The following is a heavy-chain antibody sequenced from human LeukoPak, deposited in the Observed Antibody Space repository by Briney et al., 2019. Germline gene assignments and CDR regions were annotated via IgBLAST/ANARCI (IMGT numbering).Heavy chain of an antibody. J-gene: IGHJ4*02. Sequence: PSETLSLTCTVSGGTISSGSYYWSWIRQPAGKGLEWIGRIYTSGSTNYNPSLKSRVTISVDTSKNQFSLKLSSVTAADTAVYYCARGTYSSSWYPFFDYWGQGAPVTVSS. D-gene: IGHD6-13*01. V-gene: IGHV4-61*02. CDR3: ARGTYSSSWYPFFDY. CDR1: GGTISSGSYY. CDR2: IYTSGST.